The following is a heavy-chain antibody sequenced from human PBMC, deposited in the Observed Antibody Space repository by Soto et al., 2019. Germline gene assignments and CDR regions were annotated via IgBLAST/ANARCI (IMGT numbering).Heavy chain of an antibody. J-gene: IGHJ6*02. CDR2: IKQDGSEK. CDR1: GFTFSSYW. V-gene: IGHV3-7*01. D-gene: IGHD3-10*01. CDR3: AREKSLWFGELLSYYYYGMDV. Sequence: GGSLRLSCAASGFTFSSYWMSWVRQAPGKGLEWVANIKQDGSEKYYVDSVKGRFTISRDNAKNSLYLQMNSLRAEDTAVYYCAREKSLWFGELLSYYYYGMDVWGQGTTVTVS.